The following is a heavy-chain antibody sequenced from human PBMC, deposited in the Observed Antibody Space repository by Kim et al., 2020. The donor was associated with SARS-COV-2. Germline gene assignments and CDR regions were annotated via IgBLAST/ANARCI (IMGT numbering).Heavy chain of an antibody. CDR1: GFTFRSYS. D-gene: IGHD1-26*01. CDR2: ISSESSYI. Sequence: GGSLRLSCAASGFTFRSYSMNWVRQAPGKGLEWVSSISSESSYIYYADSVRGRFTLSRDNAKNSLFLQMSSLRAEDTAVYYCARATSGTSYVHFDYWGQGTMVTVSS. V-gene: IGHV3-21*04. J-gene: IGHJ4*02. CDR3: ARATSGTSYVHFDY.